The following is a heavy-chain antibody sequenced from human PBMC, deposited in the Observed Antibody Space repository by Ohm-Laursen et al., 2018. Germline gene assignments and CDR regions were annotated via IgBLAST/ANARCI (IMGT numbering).Heavy chain of an antibody. CDR3: ARSGYCSSTSCPPLYYYYYGMDV. D-gene: IGHD2-2*01. CDR1: GFTFSSYD. Sequence: SLRLSCSASGFTFSSYDMHWVRQATGKGLEWVSAIGTAGDTYYPGSVKGRFTISRENAKNSLYLQMNSLRAGDTAVYYCARSGYCSSTSCPPLYYYYYGMDVWGQGTTVTVSS. J-gene: IGHJ6*02. CDR2: IGTAGDT. V-gene: IGHV3-13*01.